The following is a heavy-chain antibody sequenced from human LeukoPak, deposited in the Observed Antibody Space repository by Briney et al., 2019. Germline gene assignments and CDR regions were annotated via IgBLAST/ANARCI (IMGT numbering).Heavy chain of an antibody. V-gene: IGHV3-53*01. D-gene: IGHD1-1*01. J-gene: IGHJ4*02. CDR2: IYSGGYT. Sequence: GGSLRLSCAASEFTVSSNYMSWVRQAPGKGLEWVSVIYSGGYTYYADSVKGRFTISRDNSKNTLYLQMNSLRAEDTAVYYCAKTGNPATGDYWGQGTLVTVSS. CDR1: EFTVSSNY. CDR3: AKTGNPATGDY.